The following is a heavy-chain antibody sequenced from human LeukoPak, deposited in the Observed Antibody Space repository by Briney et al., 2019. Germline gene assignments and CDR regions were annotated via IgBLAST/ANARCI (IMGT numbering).Heavy chain of an antibody. CDR3: ARAGGCTNGVCYTHFDY. V-gene: IGHV1-18*01. D-gene: IGHD2-8*01. CDR1: GYTFTSYG. J-gene: IGHJ4*02. CDR2: ISAYNGNT. Sequence: GASVKVSCKASGYTFTSYGISWVRQAPGQGLEWMGRISAYNGNTNYAQKLQGRVTMTTDTSTSTAYMELRSLRSDDTAVYYCARAGGCTNGVCYTHFDYWGQGTLVTVSS.